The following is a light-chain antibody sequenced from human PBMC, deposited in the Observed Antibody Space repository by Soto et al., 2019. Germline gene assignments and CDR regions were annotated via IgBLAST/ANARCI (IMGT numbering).Light chain of an antibody. Sequence: QSALTQPRSVSGSPGQSVTISCTGTSSDVGGYTYVSWYQQHPGKAPRLIIYEVSERPSGVSNRFSGSKSGNTASLVISGLQAEDEADYYCSSYRTGSRVFGGGTKVTVL. CDR2: EVS. CDR3: SSYRTGSRV. V-gene: IGLV2-11*01. J-gene: IGLJ2*01. CDR1: SSDVGGYTY.